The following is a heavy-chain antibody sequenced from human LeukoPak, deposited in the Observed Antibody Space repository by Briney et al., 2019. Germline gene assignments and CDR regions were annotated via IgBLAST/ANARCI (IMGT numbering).Heavy chain of an antibody. Sequence: PGGSLRLSCAASGFTFSSYSMNWVRQATGKGLEWVSYISSSSSTIYYADSVKGRFTISRDNAKNPLYLQMNSLKDEDTAVYYCARHSPLYYYDSGGFYTNAFDIWGQGTMITVSS. D-gene: IGHD3-22*01. V-gene: IGHV3-48*02. CDR2: ISSSSSTI. J-gene: IGHJ3*02. CDR1: GFTFSSYS. CDR3: ARHSPLYYYDSGGFYTNAFDI.